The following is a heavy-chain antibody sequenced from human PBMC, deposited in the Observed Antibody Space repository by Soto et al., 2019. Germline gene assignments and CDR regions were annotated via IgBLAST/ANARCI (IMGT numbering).Heavy chain of an antibody. D-gene: IGHD3-9*01. J-gene: IGHJ4*02. Sequence: SETLSLTCTVSGGSVSSGSYYWSWIRQPPGKGLEWIGYIYYSGSTNYNPSLKSRVTISVDTSKNQFSLKLSSVTAAVTAVYYCARGGNYDILTGFPYYFDYWGQGTLVTVSS. CDR3: ARGGNYDILTGFPYYFDY. V-gene: IGHV4-61*01. CDR1: GGSVSSGSYY. CDR2: IYYSGST.